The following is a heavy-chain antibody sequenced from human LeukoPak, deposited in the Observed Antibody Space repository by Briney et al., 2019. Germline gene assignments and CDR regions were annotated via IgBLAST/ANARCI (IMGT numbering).Heavy chain of an antibody. CDR2: IYHSGST. D-gene: IGHD6-19*01. Sequence: PSETLSLTCAVSGYSISSGYYWGWIRQPPGKGLEWIGSIYHSGSTYYNPSLKSRVTISVDTSKNQFSLKLSSVTAADTAVYYCAVGRVAGSDYWGQGTLVTVSS. CDR1: GYSISSGYY. V-gene: IGHV4-38-2*01. CDR3: AVGRVAGSDY. J-gene: IGHJ4*02.